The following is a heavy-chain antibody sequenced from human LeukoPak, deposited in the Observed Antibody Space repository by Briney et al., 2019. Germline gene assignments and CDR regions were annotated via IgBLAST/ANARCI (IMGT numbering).Heavy chain of an antibody. Sequence: GESLKISCKHSGYNFASQWIGWVRQMPGKGLEWMGIINPGNSDIVYTPSCQGQVSFSADKSTSTVFLQWGSLKASDTAMYYCSTRAFSDTSPVAWGQGTLVTVSS. CDR1: GYNFASQW. V-gene: IGHV5-51*01. J-gene: IGHJ5*02. CDR3: STRAFSDTSPVA. CDR2: INPGNSDI. D-gene: IGHD3-22*01.